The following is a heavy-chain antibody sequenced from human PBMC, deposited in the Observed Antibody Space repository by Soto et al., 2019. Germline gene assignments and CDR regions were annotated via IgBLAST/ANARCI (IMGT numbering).Heavy chain of an antibody. J-gene: IGHJ6*02. V-gene: IGHV1-69*14. Sequence: QVQLVQSGAEVKKPGSSVKVSCKASGGTFSSYAISWVRQAPGQGLEWMGGIIPIFGTANYAQKFKGRFTITADKSTSTAYLELSSLRSEDTAVYYCASSVATYYYYGMDVWGQGTTVTVSS. D-gene: IGHD5-12*01. CDR1: GGTFSSYA. CDR3: ASSVATYYYYGMDV. CDR2: IIPIFGTA.